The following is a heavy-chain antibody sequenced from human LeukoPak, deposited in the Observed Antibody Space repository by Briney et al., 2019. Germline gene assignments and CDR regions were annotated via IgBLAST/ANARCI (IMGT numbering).Heavy chain of an antibody. V-gene: IGHV1-2*02. CDR1: GYTLTGYS. CDR2: INPNTGGT. D-gene: IGHD7-27*01. CDR3: ATELTGDSALDY. J-gene: IGHJ4*02. Sequence: ASVKVSCKASGYTLTGYSVHWVRQTPGQGLEWMGWINPNTGGTQYAQMFQGRVTMTRDTSISTAYMDLSRLGSDDTAVYFCATELTGDSALDYWGQGTLVTVSS.